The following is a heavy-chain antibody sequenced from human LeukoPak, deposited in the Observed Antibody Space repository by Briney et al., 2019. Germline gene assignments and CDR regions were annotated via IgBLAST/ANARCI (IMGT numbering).Heavy chain of an antibody. J-gene: IGHJ4*02. CDR1: GDSVSSNSAA. CDR2: TYYRSKWYN. Sequence: SQTLSLTCAISGDSVSSNSAAWNWIRQSPSGGLEWLGRTYYRSKWYNDYAVSVKSRITINPDTSKNQFSLQLNSVTPEDTAVYYRARGDYRIAAAAHGGLDYWGQGTLVTVSS. CDR3: ARGDYRIAAAAHGGLDY. V-gene: IGHV6-1*01. D-gene: IGHD6-13*01.